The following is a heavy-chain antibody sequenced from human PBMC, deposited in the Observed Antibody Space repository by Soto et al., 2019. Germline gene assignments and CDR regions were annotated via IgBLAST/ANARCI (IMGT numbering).Heavy chain of an antibody. J-gene: IGHJ4*02. D-gene: IGHD6-19*01. V-gene: IGHV1-3*01. CDR3: ASRPGLDQWVVLDY. CDR1: GYTFTSYA. Sequence: QVQLVQSGAEVKKAGASVKVSCKASGYTFTSYAVNWVRQAPGHRLEWVGWINPGNGDTRYSEEFQNRVTITRDTSAVTACLERTRLTSEDSAVYYCASRPGLDQWVVLDYGGQGTLVTVS. CDR2: INPGNGDT.